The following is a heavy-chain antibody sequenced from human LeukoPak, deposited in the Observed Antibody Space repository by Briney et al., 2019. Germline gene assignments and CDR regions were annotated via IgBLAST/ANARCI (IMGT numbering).Heavy chain of an antibody. CDR3: ARTDTAMARGSDY. Sequence: SETLSLTCAVYGGSSSGYYWSWIRQPPGKGLEWIGEINHSGSTNYNPSLKSRVTISVDTSKNQFSLKLSSVTAADTAVYYCARTDTAMARGSDYWGQGTLVTVSS. CDR2: INHSGST. J-gene: IGHJ4*02. V-gene: IGHV4-34*01. D-gene: IGHD5-18*01. CDR1: GGSSSGYY.